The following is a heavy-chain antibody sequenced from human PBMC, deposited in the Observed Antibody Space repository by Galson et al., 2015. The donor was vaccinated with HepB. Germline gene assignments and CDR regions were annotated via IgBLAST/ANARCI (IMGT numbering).Heavy chain of an antibody. CDR3: TSGRRDWDIVVVPAAPSEYYFDY. CDR2: IRSKANSYAT. D-gene: IGHD2-2*01. Sequence: SLRLSCAASGFTFSGSAMHWVRQASGKGLEWVGRIRSKANSYATAYAASVKGRFTISRDDSKNTAYLQMNSLKTEDTAVYYCTSGRRDWDIVVVPAAPSEYYFDYWGQGTLVTVSS. CDR1: GFTFSGSA. V-gene: IGHV3-73*01. J-gene: IGHJ4*02.